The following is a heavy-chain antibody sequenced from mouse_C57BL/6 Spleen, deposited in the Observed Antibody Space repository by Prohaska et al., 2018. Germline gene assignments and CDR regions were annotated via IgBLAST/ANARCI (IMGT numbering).Heavy chain of an antibody. Sequence: SYAMSWVRQTPEKRLEWVATISDGGSYTYYPDNVKGRFTISRDNAKNNLYLQMSHLKSEDTAMYYCANSNYYAMDYWGQGTSVTVSS. CDR1: SYA. D-gene: IGHD2-5*01. J-gene: IGHJ4*01. V-gene: IGHV5-4*01. CDR3: ANSNYYAMDY. CDR2: ISDGGSYT.